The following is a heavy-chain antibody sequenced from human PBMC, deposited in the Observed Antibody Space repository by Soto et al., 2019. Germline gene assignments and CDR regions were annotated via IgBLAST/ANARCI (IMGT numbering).Heavy chain of an antibody. CDR3: AGYYYRSGSYYSTPFGFDY. CDR1: GGSFSGYY. CDR2: INHSGST. D-gene: IGHD3-10*01. Sequence: SETLSLTCAVYGGSFSGYYWSWIRQPPGKGLEWIGEINHSGSTNYNPSLKSRVTISVDTSKNQFSLKLSSVTAADTAVYYCAGYYYRSGSYYSTPFGFDYWGQGTLVTVSS. V-gene: IGHV4-34*01. J-gene: IGHJ4*02.